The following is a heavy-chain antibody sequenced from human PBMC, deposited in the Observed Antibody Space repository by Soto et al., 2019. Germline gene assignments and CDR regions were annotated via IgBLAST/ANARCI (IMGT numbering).Heavy chain of an antibody. J-gene: IGHJ5*02. CDR1: GGSISNGNYY. CDR2: IYYIGST. Sequence: QVQLQESGPGLVKPSQTLSLTCTVSGGSISNGNYYWSWIRQLPGKGLEWIGNIYYIGSTSYNPCLKSRVTISIDTSKNQFSLKLRSVVAADTAMYYCAKNGTTRPWFDPWGQGTLVTVSS. CDR3: AKNGTTRPWFDP. V-gene: IGHV4-31*03. D-gene: IGHD1-1*01.